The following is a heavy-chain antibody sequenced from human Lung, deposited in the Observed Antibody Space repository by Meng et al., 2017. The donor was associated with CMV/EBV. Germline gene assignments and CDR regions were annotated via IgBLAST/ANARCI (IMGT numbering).Heavy chain of an antibody. Sequence: SETLSLXCAVYGGSFSGYYWSWIRQPPGKGLEWIGEINHSGSTNYNPSLKSRVTISADTSKNQFSLNLSYVTAADTAVYYCARDYYDSSGYINWGQGTRVNGAS. D-gene: IGHD3-22*01. CDR2: INHSGST. V-gene: IGHV4-34*01. CDR1: GGSFSGYY. CDR3: ARDYYDSSGYIN. J-gene: IGHJ4*02.